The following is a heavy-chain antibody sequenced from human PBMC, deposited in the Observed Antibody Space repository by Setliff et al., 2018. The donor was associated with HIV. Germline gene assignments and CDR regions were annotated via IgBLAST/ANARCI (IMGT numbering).Heavy chain of an antibody. V-gene: IGHV4-39*01. D-gene: IGHD3-3*01. CDR3: ARHVHWSGPYYYDYYYIDV. CDR1: GDSISTGSYH. CDR2: IYYSGST. J-gene: IGHJ6*03. Sequence: SETLSLTCNVSGDSISTGSYHWGWIRQPPGKGLEWIDSIYYSGSTAYNWSLKSRVTISVDSSKSQFSLRLRSVTAADTAVYYCARHVHWSGPYYYDYYYIDVWGQGATVTVSS.